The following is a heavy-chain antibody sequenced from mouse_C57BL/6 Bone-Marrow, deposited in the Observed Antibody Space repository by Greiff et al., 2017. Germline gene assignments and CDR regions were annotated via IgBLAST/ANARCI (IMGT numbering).Heavy chain of an antibody. J-gene: IGHJ4*01. Sequence: QVQLQQPGAELVRPGSSVKLSCKASGYTFTSYWMDWVKQRPGQGLEWIGNIYPSDSETHYNQKFKDKATLTVDNSSSTAYMQLSSLTSEDSAVYYCARSYYEDYYAMDYWGQGTSVTVSS. D-gene: IGHD1-1*01. CDR1: GYTFTSYW. CDR3: ARSYYEDYYAMDY. V-gene: IGHV1-61*01. CDR2: IYPSDSET.